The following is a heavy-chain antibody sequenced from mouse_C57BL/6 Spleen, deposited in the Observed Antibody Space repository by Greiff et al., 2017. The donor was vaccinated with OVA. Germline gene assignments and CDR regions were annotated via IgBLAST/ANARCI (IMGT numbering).Heavy chain of an antibody. CDR3: ARVDGYYPAYYFDY. J-gene: IGHJ2*01. CDR1: GYSFTSCYY. D-gene: IGHD2-3*01. V-gene: IGHV3-6*01. CDR2: ISYDGSN. Sequence: DVKLQESGPGLVKPSQSLSLSCSVTGYSFTSCYYWYLIRQFPGNKLGWIGYISYDGSNNYNPSLKKRISITRDTSTNQFFLKLNSVTTEDTATYYGARVDGYYPAYYFDYWGQGTTLTVSS.